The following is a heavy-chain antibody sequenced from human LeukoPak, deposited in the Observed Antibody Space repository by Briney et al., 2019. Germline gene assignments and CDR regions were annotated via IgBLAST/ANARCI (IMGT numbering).Heavy chain of an antibody. CDR3: ATDPHWGIVARGY. V-gene: IGHV1-24*01. CDR1: GYTLTELS. Sequence: ASVKVSCNVSGYTLTELSMHWLRQAPGKGLEWMGGFDPDDGETIYAQKFQGRVTMTEDTSTDTAYMELSSLRSEDTAVYYCATDPHWGIVARGYWGQGTLVTVSS. J-gene: IGHJ4*02. CDR2: FDPDDGET. D-gene: IGHD2-15*01.